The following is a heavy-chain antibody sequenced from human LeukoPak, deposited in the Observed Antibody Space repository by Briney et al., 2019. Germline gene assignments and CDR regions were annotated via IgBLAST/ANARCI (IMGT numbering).Heavy chain of an antibody. CDR3: AGSVFEVNWFDP. V-gene: IGHV3-7*01. D-gene: IGHD2-21*01. J-gene: IGHJ5*02. CDR1: GFTFSSYW. Sequence: GGSLRLSCAASGFTFSSYWMSWVRQAPGKGLEWVANIKQDGSEKYYVDSVKGRCTISRDNAKNSLYLQMNSLRAEDTAVYYCAGSVFEVNWFDPWGQGTLVTVSS. CDR2: IKQDGSEK.